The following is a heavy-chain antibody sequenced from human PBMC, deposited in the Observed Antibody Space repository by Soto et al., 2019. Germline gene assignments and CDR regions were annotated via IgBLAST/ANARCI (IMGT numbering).Heavy chain of an antibody. D-gene: IGHD2-8*02. J-gene: IGHJ4*02. CDR2: INHSGST. CDR1: GGSFSGYY. V-gene: IGHV4-34*01. CDR3: ARYKSTGLFDY. Sequence: QVQLQQWGAGLLKPSETLSLTCAVYGGSFSGYYWTWIRQPPGTGLEWIGEINHSGSTNYNPSLKSRVTISVDTSKKQFSLKLTSVNAADTAVYDCARYKSTGLFDYWGQGTLVTVSS.